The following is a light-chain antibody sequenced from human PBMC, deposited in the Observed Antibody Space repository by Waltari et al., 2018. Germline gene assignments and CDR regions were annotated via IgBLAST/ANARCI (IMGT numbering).Light chain of an antibody. CDR2: AAS. V-gene: IGKV1-NL1*01. J-gene: IGKJ1*01. CDR3: QQYYSTPWT. Sequence: DIRLTQPPSSRSASVGDRVTITCRASQGISNSLAWYQQKPGKAPKLLLYAASRVESGVPSRFSGSGSGTDYTLTISSLQPEDFATYYCQQYYSTPWTFGQVTKVEIK. CDR1: QGISNS.